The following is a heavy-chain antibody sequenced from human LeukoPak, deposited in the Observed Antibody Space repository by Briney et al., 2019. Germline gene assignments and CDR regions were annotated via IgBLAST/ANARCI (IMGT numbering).Heavy chain of an antibody. Sequence: SETLSLTCAVYGGSFSGYYWSWIRQPPGKGLEWIGEVNHSGSTNYNPSLKSRVTISVDTSKNQFSLKLSSVTAADTAVYYCARKNYWGQGTLVTVSS. V-gene: IGHV4-34*01. J-gene: IGHJ4*02. CDR2: VNHSGST. CDR3: ARKNY. CDR1: GGSFSGYY.